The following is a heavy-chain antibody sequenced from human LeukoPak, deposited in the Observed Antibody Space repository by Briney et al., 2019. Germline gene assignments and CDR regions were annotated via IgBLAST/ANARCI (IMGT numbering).Heavy chain of an antibody. CDR3: ATVAGTFDY. CDR1: GFTLSSYW. D-gene: IGHD6-19*01. Sequence: QPGGSLRLSCAASGFTLSSYWMHWVRQAPGKGLVWVSRINSDGSSTSYADSVKGRFTISRGNAKNTLYLQMNSLRAEDTAVYYCATVAGTFDYWGQGTLVTVSS. V-gene: IGHV3-74*01. J-gene: IGHJ4*02. CDR2: INSDGSST.